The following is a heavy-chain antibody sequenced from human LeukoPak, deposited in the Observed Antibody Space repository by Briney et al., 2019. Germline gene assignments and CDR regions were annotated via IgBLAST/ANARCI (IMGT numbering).Heavy chain of an antibody. J-gene: IGHJ4*02. CDR1: GFTFSSYS. V-gene: IGHV3-48*02. CDR3: ARALRYDTSGYLFDY. Sequence: PGGSLRLSCAASGFTFSSYSMNWVRQAPGKGLEWVSYISSSSITIYYADSVKGRFTISRDNAKNSLYLQMNSLRDEDTAVYYCARALRYDTSGYLFDYWGQGTLVTVSS. D-gene: IGHD3-22*01. CDR2: ISSSSITI.